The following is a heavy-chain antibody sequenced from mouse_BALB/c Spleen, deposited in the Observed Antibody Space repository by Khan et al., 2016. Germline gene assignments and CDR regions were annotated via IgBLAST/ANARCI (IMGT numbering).Heavy chain of an antibody. D-gene: IGHD2-4*01. J-gene: IGHJ3*01. Sequence: EVKLLESGGGLVQPGGSLTLSCAASGFDFSRFWMNWVRKAPGKGLEWIGEINPDSSTINYTPSLKDKFIIFRDNAKNTLYLQMSKVRSEDTALXYCVRGGMIKTPWFAYWGQGTLVTVSA. V-gene: IGHV4-1*02. CDR1: GFDFSRFW. CDR3: VRGGMIKTPWFAY. CDR2: INPDSSTI.